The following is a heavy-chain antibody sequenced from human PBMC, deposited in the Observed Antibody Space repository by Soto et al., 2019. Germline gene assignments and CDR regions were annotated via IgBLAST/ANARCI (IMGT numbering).Heavy chain of an antibody. V-gene: IGHV3-21*01. CDR1: GFTFSSYS. J-gene: IGHJ3*02. CDR3: ARGKGGSWSYYSSDAFDI. Sequence: EVQLVESGGGLVKPGGSLRLSCAASGFTFSSYSMNWVRQAPGKGLEWVSSISSSSSYIYYADSVKGRFTISRDNAKNALYLQMNRLRAEYTAVYYCARGKGGSWSYYSSDAFDIWGQGTMVTVSS. D-gene: IGHD3-10*01. CDR2: ISSSSSYI.